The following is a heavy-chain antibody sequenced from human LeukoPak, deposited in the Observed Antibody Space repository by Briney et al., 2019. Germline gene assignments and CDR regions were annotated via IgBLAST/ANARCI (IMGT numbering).Heavy chain of an antibody. CDR1: GGSIRSYS. Sequence: PSETLSLTCTVSGGSIRSYSWGWIRQPPGKPLEWIGYLYYSGSTDYNPSLRSRVTISSDTSNNQSSLRLSSVTAADTAVYYCAKDGREYSFDYWGQGTLVTVSS. J-gene: IGHJ4*02. V-gene: IGHV4-59*01. CDR3: AKDGREYSFDY. CDR2: LYYSGST.